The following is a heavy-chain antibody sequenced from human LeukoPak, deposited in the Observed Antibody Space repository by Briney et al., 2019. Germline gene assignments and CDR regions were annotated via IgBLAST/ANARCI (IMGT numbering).Heavy chain of an antibody. Sequence: PSETLSLTCTVYGGSISSQYWGLIRPPPGKGLEWIGYIYYSGITKYSPSLKSRVTISVDTSKNQFSLRLTSVTAADTAVYYCARTSYHYNSGDYGWYFDYWGQGTLVTVSA. V-gene: IGHV4-59*11. D-gene: IGHD3-10*01. CDR1: GGSISSQY. CDR3: ARTSYHYNSGDYGWYFDY. J-gene: IGHJ4*02. CDR2: IYYSGIT.